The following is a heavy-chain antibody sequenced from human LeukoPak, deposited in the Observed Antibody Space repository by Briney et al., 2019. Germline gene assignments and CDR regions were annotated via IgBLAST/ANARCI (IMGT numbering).Heavy chain of an antibody. Sequence: GSLRLSCAASGFTFSAYWMHWVRQAPGKGLEWVAFIRYDGSNKYYADSVKGRFTISRDNSKNTLYLQMNSLRAEDTAVYYCITMVRGVLWGQGTLVTVSS. CDR3: ITMVRGVL. D-gene: IGHD3-10*01. CDR2: IRYDGSNK. CDR1: GFTFSAYW. J-gene: IGHJ4*02. V-gene: IGHV3-30*02.